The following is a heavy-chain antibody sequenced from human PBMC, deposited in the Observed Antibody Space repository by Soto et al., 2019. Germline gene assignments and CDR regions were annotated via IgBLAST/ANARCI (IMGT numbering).Heavy chain of an antibody. CDR1: PFTFRSYS. CDR3: AIYCNGVVCYSASLDY. Sequence: QEQMVQSGGGVVQPGRSLRLSCAASPFTFRSYSMHWVRQAPGKGLEWVTAISYHASKESYSDSVKGRFAVSRDNSNNTLYLQMNGLRPEDTAVYYCAIYCNGVVCYSASLDYWGQGTQVTVSS. D-gene: IGHD2-15*01. J-gene: IGHJ4*02. CDR2: ISYHASKE. V-gene: IGHV3-30*09.